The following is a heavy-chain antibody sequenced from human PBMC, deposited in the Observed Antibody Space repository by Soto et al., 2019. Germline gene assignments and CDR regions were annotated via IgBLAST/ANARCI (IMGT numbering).Heavy chain of an antibody. Sequence: ASVKVSCKASGYTFTGYYMHWVRQAPGQGLEWMGWINPNSGGTNYAQKFQGRVTMTRDTSISTAYMELSRLRSDDTAVYYCARHRGSSSSPDYWGQGTLVTVSS. CDR3: ARHRGSSSSPDY. V-gene: IGHV1-2*02. D-gene: IGHD6-6*01. CDR1: GYTFTGYY. J-gene: IGHJ4*02. CDR2: INPNSGGT.